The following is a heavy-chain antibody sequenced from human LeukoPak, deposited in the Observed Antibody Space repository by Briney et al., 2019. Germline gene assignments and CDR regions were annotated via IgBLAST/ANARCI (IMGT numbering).Heavy chain of an antibody. CDR2: ISYDGNNK. Sequence: GRSLRLSCAASGFTFSSYGMHWVRQAPGKGLGWVAVISYDGNNKYYADSVKGRFTISRDNSKNTLYLQMDNLRAEDTAVYYCAKYQRQWLPKGGSDYWGQGTLVTVSS. D-gene: IGHD6-19*01. J-gene: IGHJ4*02. CDR1: GFTFSSYG. CDR3: AKYQRQWLPKGGSDY. V-gene: IGHV3-30*18.